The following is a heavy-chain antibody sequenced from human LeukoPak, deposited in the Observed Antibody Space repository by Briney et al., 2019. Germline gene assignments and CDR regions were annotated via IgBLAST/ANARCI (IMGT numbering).Heavy chain of an antibody. D-gene: IGHD3-3*01. J-gene: IGHJ4*02. CDR2: ISAYNGNT. Sequence: ASMKVSCKASGYTFTSYGISWVRQAPGQGLEWMGWISAYNGNTNYAQKPQGRVTMTTDTSTSTAYMELRSLRSDDTAVYYCARRFLEDSEDDYWGQGTLVTVSS. CDR1: GYTFTSYG. CDR3: ARRFLEDSEDDY. V-gene: IGHV1-18*01.